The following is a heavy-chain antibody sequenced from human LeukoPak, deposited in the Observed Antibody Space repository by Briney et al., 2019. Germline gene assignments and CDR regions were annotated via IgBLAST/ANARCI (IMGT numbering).Heavy chain of an antibody. Sequence: PGGSLRLSCAASGLTFSSYGMHWVRQAPGKGLEWVAVISYDGSNKYYADSVKGRFTISRDNSKNTLYLQMNSLRAEDTAVYYCAKAPRPMATMTYGMDVWGQGTTVTVSS. V-gene: IGHV3-30*18. J-gene: IGHJ6*02. CDR1: GLTFSSYG. CDR2: ISYDGSNK. CDR3: AKAPRPMATMTYGMDV. D-gene: IGHD5-24*01.